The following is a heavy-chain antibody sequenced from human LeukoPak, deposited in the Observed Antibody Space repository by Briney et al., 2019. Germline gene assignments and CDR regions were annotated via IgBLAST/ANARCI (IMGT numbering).Heavy chain of an antibody. CDR1: GGSIISGDYY. Sequence: SQTLSLTCIVSGGSIISGDYYWSWIRQPPGKGLEWIGYIYHNGDTYYNPSLKSRVSISVDTSKNQFSLKLSSVTATDTAVYYCALYYYDSSGYYSNDAFDIWGQGTMVTVSS. D-gene: IGHD3-22*01. CDR3: ALYYYDSSGYYSNDAFDI. J-gene: IGHJ3*02. CDR2: IYHNGDT. V-gene: IGHV4-30-4*08.